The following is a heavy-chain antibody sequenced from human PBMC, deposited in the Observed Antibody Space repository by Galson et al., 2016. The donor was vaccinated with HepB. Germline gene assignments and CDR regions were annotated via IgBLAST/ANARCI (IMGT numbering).Heavy chain of an antibody. CDR2: TYYSGST. V-gene: IGHV4-31*03. CDR3: AMGLCSSTSCFWDPYFDY. D-gene: IGHD2-2*01. J-gene: IGHJ4*02. CDR1: GGSISSGGYY. Sequence: TLSLTCTVSGGSISSGGYYWSWIRQHPGKGLEWIGYTYYSGSTYYNPSLKSRVTISADTPKNQFSLKLSSVTAADTAVYYCAMGLCSSTSCFWDPYFDYWGQGTLGTVSS.